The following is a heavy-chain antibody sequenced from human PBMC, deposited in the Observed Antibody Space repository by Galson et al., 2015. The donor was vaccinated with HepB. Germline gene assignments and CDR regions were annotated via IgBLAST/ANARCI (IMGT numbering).Heavy chain of an antibody. V-gene: IGHV3-15*07. J-gene: IGHJ3*02. Sequence: SLRLSCAASGFTFSNAWMNWVRQAPGKGLEWVGRIKSKTDGETTDYAAPVKGRFTISRDDSKNTLYLQMNSLKTEGTAVYYCTTDIGQTKRYPNAFDIWGQGTMVTVSS. CDR1: GFTFSNAW. CDR3: TTDIGQTKRYPNAFDI. D-gene: IGHD3-9*01. CDR2: IKSKTDGETT.